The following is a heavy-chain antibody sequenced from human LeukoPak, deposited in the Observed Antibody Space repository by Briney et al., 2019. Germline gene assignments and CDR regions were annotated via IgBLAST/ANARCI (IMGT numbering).Heavy chain of an antibody. J-gene: IGHJ4*02. CDR1: GGSISSYY. V-gene: IGHV4-59*01. D-gene: IGHD3-22*01. CDR3: ARGLDYDSSGYCHEKSFDY. CDR2: IYYSGST. Sequence: PSETLSLTCTVSGGSISSYYWSWIRQPPGKGLEWIGYIYYSGSTNYNPSLKSRVTISVDTSKNQFSLKLSSVTAADTAVYYCARGLDYDSSGYCHEKSFDYWGQGTLVTVSS.